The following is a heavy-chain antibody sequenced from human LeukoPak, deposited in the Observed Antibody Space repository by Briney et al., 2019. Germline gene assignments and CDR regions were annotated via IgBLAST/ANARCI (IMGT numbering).Heavy chain of an antibody. Sequence: PGGSLRLSCAASGFTVSSNYMSWVRQAPGKGLEWVSVIYSGGSTYYADSAKGRFTISRDNSKNTLYLQMNSLRAEDTAVYYCARRGGGKYFDYWGQGTLVTVSS. D-gene: IGHD3-16*01. V-gene: IGHV3-53*01. CDR3: ARRGGGKYFDY. J-gene: IGHJ4*02. CDR2: IYSGGST. CDR1: GFTVSSNY.